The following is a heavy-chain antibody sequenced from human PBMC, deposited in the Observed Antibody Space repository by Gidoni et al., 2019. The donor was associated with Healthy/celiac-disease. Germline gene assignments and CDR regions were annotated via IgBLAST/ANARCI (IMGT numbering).Heavy chain of an antibody. CDR1: GYSISSGYY. CDR2: IYHSGST. V-gene: IGHV4-38-2*01. CDR3: ARAGHVVRGVIITRWFDP. J-gene: IGHJ5*02. D-gene: IGHD3-10*01. Sequence: QVQLQESGPGLVKPSGTLSLTCAVSGYSISSGYYWGWIRQPPGKGLEWIGIIYHSGSTYYNPSLKSRVTISLDTSKNQFSLKLSSVTAADTAVHYCARAGHVVRGVIITRWFDPWGQGTLVTVSS.